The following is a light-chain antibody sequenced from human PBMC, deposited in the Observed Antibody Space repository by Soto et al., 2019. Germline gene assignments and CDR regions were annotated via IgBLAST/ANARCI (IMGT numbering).Light chain of an antibody. Sequence: DIQLTQSPSFLSASVGDRVTITCRASQDISSSLAWYQQKPGKAPNLLIYGASTLPSGVPSTFSGSGSGTEFTLTISSLQPEDFATYYCQQFNSYPLTFGGGTKVDIK. CDR3: QQFNSYPLT. CDR1: QDISSS. V-gene: IGKV1-9*01. CDR2: GAS. J-gene: IGKJ4*01.